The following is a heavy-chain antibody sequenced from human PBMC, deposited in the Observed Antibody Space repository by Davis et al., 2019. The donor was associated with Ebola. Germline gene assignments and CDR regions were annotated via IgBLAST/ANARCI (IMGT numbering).Heavy chain of an antibody. V-gene: IGHV3-33*01. CDR3: ARESYAFDI. Sequence: PGGSLRLSCAASGFTFSRYGMHWVRQAPGKGLAWVSVIWYDGSNKYYADSVKGRFTISRDNSKNTLYLQMNSLRAEDTAVYYCARESYAFDIWGQGTMVTVSS. CDR2: IWYDGSNK. D-gene: IGHD3-16*02. CDR1: GFTFSRYG. J-gene: IGHJ3*02.